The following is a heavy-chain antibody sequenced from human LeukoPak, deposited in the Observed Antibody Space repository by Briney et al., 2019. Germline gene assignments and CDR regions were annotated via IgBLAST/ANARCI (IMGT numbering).Heavy chain of an antibody. V-gene: IGHV1-69*05. Sequence: ASVKVSCKASGGTFSSYAISWVRQAPGQGLEWMGGIIPIFGTASYAQKFQGRVTMTRDTSTSTVYMELSSLRSEDTAVYYCARDEQFAYDAFHIWGQGTMVTVSS. CDR2: IIPIFGTA. CDR1: GGTFSSYA. J-gene: IGHJ3*02. D-gene: IGHD6-6*01. CDR3: ARDEQFAYDAFHI.